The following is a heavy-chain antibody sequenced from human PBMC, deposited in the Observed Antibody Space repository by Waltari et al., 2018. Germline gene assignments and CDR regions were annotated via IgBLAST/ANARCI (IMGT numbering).Heavy chain of an antibody. D-gene: IGHD6-6*01. CDR1: GFTFSSYG. Sequence: QVQLVESGGGVVQPGGSLRLSCAASGFTFSSYGMHWVRQAPGKGLEWVAFIRYDGSNKYYADSVKGRFTISRDNSKNTLYLQMNSLRAEDTAVYYCAKERSSAKTYFDYWGQGTLVTVSS. CDR3: AKERSSAKTYFDY. CDR2: IRYDGSNK. V-gene: IGHV3-30*02. J-gene: IGHJ4*02.